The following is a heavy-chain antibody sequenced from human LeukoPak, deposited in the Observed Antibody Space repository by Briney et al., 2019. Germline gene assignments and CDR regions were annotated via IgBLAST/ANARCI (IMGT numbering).Heavy chain of an antibody. D-gene: IGHD3-9*01. J-gene: IGHJ4*02. CDR3: AKAEGYDILKGLDY. CDR2: IGASGGST. V-gene: IGHV3-23*01. Sequence: LRGGSERLSCATSGFTFSSYAMSWVRQAPGKGLEWVSGIGASGGSTYYADSVKGRFIISRDNSKNTLYLQMNSLRTEDTAVYYCAKAEGYDILKGLDYWGQGTLVTVSS. CDR1: GFTFSSYA.